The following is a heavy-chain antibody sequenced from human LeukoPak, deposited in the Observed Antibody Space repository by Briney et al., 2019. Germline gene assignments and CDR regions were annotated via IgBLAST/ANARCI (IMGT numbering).Heavy chain of an antibody. J-gene: IGHJ5*02. Sequence: ASVKVSCKASGYTFTSYDINWVRQATGQGLEWMGWMNPNSGNTGYAQKFQGRVTMTRDTSTSTVYMELSSLRSEDTAVYYCARDQGLIAAANWFDPWGQGTLVTVSS. CDR1: GYTFTSYD. D-gene: IGHD6-13*01. CDR2: MNPNSGNT. V-gene: IGHV1-8*01. CDR3: ARDQGLIAAANWFDP.